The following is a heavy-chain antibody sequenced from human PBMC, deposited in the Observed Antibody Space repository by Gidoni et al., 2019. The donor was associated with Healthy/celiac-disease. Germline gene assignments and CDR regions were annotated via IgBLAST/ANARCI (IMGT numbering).Heavy chain of an antibody. CDR3: AKAIQDQLTGVGY. V-gene: IGHV3-23*01. CDR2: ISGSGGST. D-gene: IGHD2-2*01. CDR1: GFTFSSYA. J-gene: IGHJ4*02. Sequence: EVQLLESGGGLVQPGGSLRLSCAASGFTFSSYAMSWVRQAPGKGLEWVSAISGSGGSTYYADSVKGRFTISRDNSKSTLYLQMNSLKAEDTAVYYCAKAIQDQLTGVGYWGQGTLVTVSS.